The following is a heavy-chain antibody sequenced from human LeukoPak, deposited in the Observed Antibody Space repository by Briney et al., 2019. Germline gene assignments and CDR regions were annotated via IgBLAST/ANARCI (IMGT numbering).Heavy chain of an antibody. CDR3: ARASYDSSGYYHPPYFDY. J-gene: IGHJ4*02. CDR1: GGSFSGYY. V-gene: IGHV4-34*01. Sequence: SETLSLTCAVYGGSFSGYYWSWIRQPPGKGLEWIGEINHSGSTNYNPSLKSRVTISVDRSKNQFSLKLSSVTAADTAVYYCARASYDSSGYYHPPYFDYWGQGTLVTVSS. CDR2: INHSGST. D-gene: IGHD3-22*01.